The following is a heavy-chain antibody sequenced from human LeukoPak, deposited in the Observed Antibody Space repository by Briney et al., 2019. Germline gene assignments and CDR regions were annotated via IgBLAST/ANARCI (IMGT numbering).Heavy chain of an antibody. V-gene: IGHV3-9*01. D-gene: IGHD6-19*01. CDR1: GFTFDGYA. J-gene: IGHJ3*02. CDR2: ISWNSGTI. Sequence: GGSLRLSCAASGFTFDGYAMHWVRQAPGKGLEWVSGISWNSGTIGYADSVKGRFTISRDSAKNSLYLQMNSLRAEDTALYYCTKDRYSSGYDALDIWGQGTMVTVSS. CDR3: TKDRYSSGYDALDI.